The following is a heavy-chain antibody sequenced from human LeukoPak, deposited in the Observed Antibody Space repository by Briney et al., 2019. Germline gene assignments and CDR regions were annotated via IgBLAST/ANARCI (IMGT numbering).Heavy chain of an antibody. J-gene: IGHJ5*02. Sequence: PSETLSLTCAVSGDSLSFSYWSWIRQPPGKGLEWIGYVFHTGDSNCNPSLKRRVTISLDTSKNQLSLRLTSVTAADTAVYYCARHPFATPFDRWGRGTLVTVSS. CDR3: ARHPFATPFDR. CDR2: VFHTGDS. CDR1: GDSLSFSY. D-gene: IGHD2-15*01. V-gene: IGHV4-59*08.